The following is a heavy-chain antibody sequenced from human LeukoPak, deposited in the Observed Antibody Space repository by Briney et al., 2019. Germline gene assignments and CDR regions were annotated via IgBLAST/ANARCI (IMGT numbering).Heavy chain of an antibody. CDR2: IKKDGSEK. V-gene: IGHV3-7*01. CDR3: AREDASSWDY. Sequence: GGSLRLSCAASGFTFSSHWMSWVRQAPGKGLEWVADIKKDGSEKYYVDAVKGRFTISRDNAKNSLYLQMNSLRAEDTAVYYCAREDASSWDYWGQGILVTVSS. CDR1: GFTFSSHW. D-gene: IGHD6-13*01. J-gene: IGHJ4*02.